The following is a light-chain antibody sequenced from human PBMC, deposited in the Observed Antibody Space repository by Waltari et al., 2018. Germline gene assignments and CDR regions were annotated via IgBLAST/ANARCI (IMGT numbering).Light chain of an antibody. J-gene: IGKJ3*01. V-gene: IGKV3-20*01. CDR1: QSVNANS. Sequence: EIVLTQSPGTLSLSPGEGASLSCRASQSVNANSLAWYQQKPDQAPRLLIYGASTMATGIPDRFSGSGSGTDFTLTITRLEPEDFAVYFCHQYGNSPRTFGPGTKLDIK. CDR2: GAS. CDR3: HQYGNSPRT.